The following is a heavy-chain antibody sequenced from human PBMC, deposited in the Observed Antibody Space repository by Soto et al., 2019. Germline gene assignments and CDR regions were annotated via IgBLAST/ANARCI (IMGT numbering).Heavy chain of an antibody. V-gene: IGHV1-2*02. CDR1: GYTFTGYY. CDR3: ARVPPYYDFWSGPPEGMDV. D-gene: IGHD3-3*01. Sequence: ASVKVSCKASGYTFTGYYMHWVLQAPGQGLEWMGWINPNSGGTNYAQKFQGRVTMTRDTSISTAYMELSRLRSDDTAVYYCARVPPYYDFWSGPPEGMDVWGQGTTVTVSS. CDR2: INPNSGGT. J-gene: IGHJ6*02.